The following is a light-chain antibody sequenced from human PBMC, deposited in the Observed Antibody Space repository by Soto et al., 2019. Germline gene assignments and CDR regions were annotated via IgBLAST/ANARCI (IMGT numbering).Light chain of an antibody. CDR1: SSDVGGYNY. CDR3: SSYTGSSTL. Sequence: QSALTQPASVSGSPGQSITISCTGTSSDVGGYNYVSWYQQHPGKAPKLMIYDVSKRPSGVSDRFSGSKSGNTASLTISGLQAEDEADYYCSSYTGSSTLFGGGTKLTVL. J-gene: IGLJ2*01. CDR2: DVS. V-gene: IGLV2-14*01.